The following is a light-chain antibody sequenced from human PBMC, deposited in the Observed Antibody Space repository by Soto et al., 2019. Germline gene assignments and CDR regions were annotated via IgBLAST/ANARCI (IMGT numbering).Light chain of an antibody. Sequence: EIVLTQSPGTLSLSPGERATLSCRASQSVSSSYLAWYQQKPGQAPRLLIYGASSRATGIPDRFSGSGSGTDFTLTISRLEPEDFAVYYCQQSGRSPRFTFGPGTKADIK. CDR1: QSVSSSY. CDR3: QQSGRSPRFT. CDR2: GAS. J-gene: IGKJ3*01. V-gene: IGKV3-20*01.